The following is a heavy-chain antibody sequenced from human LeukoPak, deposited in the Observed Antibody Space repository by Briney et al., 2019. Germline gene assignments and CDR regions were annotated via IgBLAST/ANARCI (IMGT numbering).Heavy chain of an antibody. CDR1: GGTFSSYA. Sequence: SVKVSCKASGGTFSSYAISWVRQAPGQGLEWMGGIIPIFGTANYAQKFQGRVTITADESTSTAYMELSSLRSEDTAVYYCARDRGIAAAGYYFDYWGQGTLVTVSS. CDR2: IIPIFGTA. D-gene: IGHD6-13*01. CDR3: ARDRGIAAAGYYFDY. V-gene: IGHV1-69*13. J-gene: IGHJ4*02.